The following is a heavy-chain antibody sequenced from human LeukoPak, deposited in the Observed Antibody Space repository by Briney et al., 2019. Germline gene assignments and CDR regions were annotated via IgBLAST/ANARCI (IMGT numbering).Heavy chain of an antibody. D-gene: IGHD3-3*01. Sequence: ASVKVSCTASGYTFTGYYMHWVRQAPGQGLEWMGWINPNSGGTNYAQKFQGRGTMTTVTSISTAYMELSRLRSDDTAVYYCARSPSYDFWSGSNIRHFEFCGQGTLVTVSS. CDR2: INPNSGGT. V-gene: IGHV1-2*02. CDR3: ARSPSYDFWSGSNIRHFEF. CDR1: GYTFTGYY. J-gene: IGHJ4*02.